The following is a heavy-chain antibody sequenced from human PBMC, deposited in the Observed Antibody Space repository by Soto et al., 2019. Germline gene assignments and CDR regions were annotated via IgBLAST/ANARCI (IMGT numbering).Heavy chain of an antibody. V-gene: IGHV1-46*01. CDR2: INPSGGST. Sequence: ASVKVSCKASGYTFTSYYMHWVRQAPGQGLEWMGIINPSGGSTSYAQKFQGRVTMTRDTSTSTVYMELSSLRSEDTAVYYCARAASIAAHTYGPYFDYWGQGTLVTVSS. CDR1: GYTFTSYY. J-gene: IGHJ4*02. D-gene: IGHD6-6*01. CDR3: ARAASIAAHTYGPYFDY.